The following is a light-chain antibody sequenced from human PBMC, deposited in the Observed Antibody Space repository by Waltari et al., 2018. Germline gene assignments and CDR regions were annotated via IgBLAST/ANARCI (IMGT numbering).Light chain of an antibody. J-gene: IGKJ4*01. CDR1: QGIGNN. CDR3: QQGYSYPLT. Sequence: DIQMTHSPSSLSASVGDTVTITCQASQGIGNNLNWYQQKVGKAPKLLIYRASSLQSGIPSRFSGSGSGTAFTLTISSLQPEDFATYYCQQGYSYPLTFGGGTKVDIK. V-gene: IGKV1-39*01. CDR2: RAS.